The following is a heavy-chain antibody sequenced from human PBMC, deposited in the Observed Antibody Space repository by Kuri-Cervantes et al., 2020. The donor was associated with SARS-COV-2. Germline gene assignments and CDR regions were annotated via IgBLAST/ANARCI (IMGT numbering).Heavy chain of an antibody. J-gene: IGHJ4*02. V-gene: IGHV4-34*01. Sequence: SETLSLTCAVYGGSFSGYYWSWIRQPPGKGLEWIGEINHSGSTNYNPSLKSRVTISVDTSKNQFSLKLSSVTAADTAVYYCAREGYSYGVNWGQGTLVTVSS. CDR1: GGSFSGYY. D-gene: IGHD5-18*01. CDR3: AREGYSYGVN. CDR2: INHSGST.